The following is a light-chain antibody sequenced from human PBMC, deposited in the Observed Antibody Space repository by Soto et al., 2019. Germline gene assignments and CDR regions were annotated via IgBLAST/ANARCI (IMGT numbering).Light chain of an antibody. V-gene: IGKV3D-15*01. J-gene: IGKJ1*01. CDR3: QQSFTTWT. CDR2: GAS. Sequence: EIVMTQSPVTLSVFPGESATLSCRASQSIANYLAWYQQKPGQAPRLLIYGASNRATGIPDRFSGSGSGTDFTLTISNLQPEDFATYYCQQSFTTWTFGQGTKVDIK. CDR1: QSIANY.